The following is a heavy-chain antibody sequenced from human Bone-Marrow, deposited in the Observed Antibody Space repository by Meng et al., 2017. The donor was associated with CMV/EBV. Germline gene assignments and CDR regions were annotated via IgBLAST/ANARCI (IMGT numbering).Heavy chain of an antibody. V-gene: IGHV3-11*01. CDR1: GFTFSDYY. CDR2: ISSDGDSD. D-gene: IGHD3-16*02. J-gene: IGHJ3*02. Sequence: GESLKISCAASGFTFSDYYMNWIRQAPGKGLEWISYISSDGDSDFYGKSVKGRFTISRDNAKNSLYLQMNSLRAEDTAVYYCARTYDYVWGSYRYNGGHGFDIWGQGTMVTVSS. CDR3: ARTYDYVWGSYRYNGGHGFDI.